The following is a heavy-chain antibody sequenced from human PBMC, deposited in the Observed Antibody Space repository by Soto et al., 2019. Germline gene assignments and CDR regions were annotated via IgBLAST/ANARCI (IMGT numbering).Heavy chain of an antibody. V-gene: IGHV5-51*01. CDR1: GYSFTSYW. D-gene: IGHD2-21*02. Sequence: GESLKISCKGSGYSFTSYWIGWVRQMPGKGLEWMGIIYPGDSDTRYSPSFQGQVTISADKSISTAYLQWSSLKASDTAMYYCVRVYCGGDCYNPNWRDYYGMDVWGQGTTVTVSS. J-gene: IGHJ6*02. CDR3: VRVYCGGDCYNPNWRDYYGMDV. CDR2: IYPGDSDT.